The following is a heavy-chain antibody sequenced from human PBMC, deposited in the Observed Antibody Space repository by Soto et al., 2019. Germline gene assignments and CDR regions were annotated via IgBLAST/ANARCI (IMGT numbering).Heavy chain of an antibody. CDR3: ASGTNGAFFVY. V-gene: IGHV3-11*01. CDR2: ISSRASTI. Sequence: VQLVESGGGLVKPGGSLRLSCAASGFTFSNCYMSWIRQAPGKGLEWVSYISSRASTIFYADSVKGRFTISRDNVKNSLYLQMNSLRAEDTAVYYCASGTNGAFFVYWGQGILVAVSS. J-gene: IGHJ4*02. CDR1: GFTFSNCY. D-gene: IGHD2-8*01.